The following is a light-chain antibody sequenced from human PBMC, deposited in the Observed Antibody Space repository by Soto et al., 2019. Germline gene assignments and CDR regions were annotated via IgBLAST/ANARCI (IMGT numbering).Light chain of an antibody. CDR3: ISYTVSRSYA. CDR1: SSDIGAFDH. J-gene: IGLJ1*01. Sequence: QSALTQPASVSGSPGRSITISCSGTSSDIGAFDHVAWFQQFTGKSPKLMIYGVSIGPSGVSNRFSGSKSGNTASLTISGLQAEDEADYYCISYTVSRSYAFGSGTKLTVL. V-gene: IGLV2-14*01. CDR2: GVS.